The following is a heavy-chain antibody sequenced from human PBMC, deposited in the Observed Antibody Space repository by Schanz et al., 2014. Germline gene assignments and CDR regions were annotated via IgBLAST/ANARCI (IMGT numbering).Heavy chain of an antibody. CDR3: ATNSPFRMVRGSNAFDA. CDR2: IIPILDKT. J-gene: IGHJ3*01. D-gene: IGHD3-10*01. V-gene: IGHV1-69*02. CDR1: GGTFSIST. Sequence: QVQLVQSGAEVKKPGSSVKVSCKASGGTFSISTLTWVRQAPGQGLEWMGRIIPILDKTNYAQKFQGRVTMTADKSTSTVYMEVSGLRSGDTAVYYCATNSPFRMVRGSNAFDAWGQGTMVTVSS.